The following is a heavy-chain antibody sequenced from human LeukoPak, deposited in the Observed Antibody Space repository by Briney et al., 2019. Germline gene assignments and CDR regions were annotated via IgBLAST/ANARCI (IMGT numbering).Heavy chain of an antibody. CDR2: ISSSSGDI. V-gene: IGHV3-21*01. CDR1: GFTFSTYS. CDR3: AKDVRKYRSGLSCYSNSVTTLHYYFRYV. D-gene: IGHD2-15*01. Sequence: GGSLRLSCAASGFTFSTYSMGWVRQAPGKGPEWVSSISSSSGDIYYADSVKGRFTISRDNAKNSLYLQMNSLRAEDTAVYYCAKDVRKYRSGLSCYSNSVTTLHYYFRYVGRRETSVSVSS. J-gene: IGHJ6*02.